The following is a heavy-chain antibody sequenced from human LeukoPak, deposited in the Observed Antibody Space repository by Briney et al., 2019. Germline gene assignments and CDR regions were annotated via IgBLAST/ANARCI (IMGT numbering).Heavy chain of an antibody. J-gene: IGHJ4*02. CDR1: GFTFDVYA. Sequence: GGSLRLSCAASGFTFDVYAMHWVRQAPGKGLEWVSGISWNSGSIGYADSVKGRFTISRDNAKNSLYLQMNSLRAEDTALYYCAKTPDYYDSSGSYFDYWGQGTLVTVSS. CDR2: ISWNSGSI. CDR3: AKTPDYYDSSGSYFDY. D-gene: IGHD3-22*01. V-gene: IGHV3-9*01.